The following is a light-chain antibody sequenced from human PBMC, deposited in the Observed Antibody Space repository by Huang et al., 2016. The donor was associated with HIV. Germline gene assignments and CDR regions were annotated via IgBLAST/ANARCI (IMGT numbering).Light chain of an antibody. V-gene: IGKV3-20*01. CDR1: QSVRSSS. CDR2: GAA. J-gene: IGKJ4*01. Sequence: EIVLTQSPGTLSLSPGERATLSCRASQSVRSSSLDLYQQKPGQAPRLLMYGAASRATGIPDRCSGSGSGTDFTLIINRLEPEDFAVYYCQQYGTSPLTFGGGTKVEIK. CDR3: QQYGTSPLT.